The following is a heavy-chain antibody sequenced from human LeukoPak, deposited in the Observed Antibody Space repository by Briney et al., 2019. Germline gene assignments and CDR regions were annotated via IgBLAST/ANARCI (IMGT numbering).Heavy chain of an antibody. J-gene: IGHJ4*02. CDR2: ISYDGSNK. CDR3: AKDIGHDYGGKPTQAFGY. CDR1: GFTFSSYG. V-gene: IGHV3-30*18. D-gene: IGHD4-23*01. Sequence: GRSLRLSCAASGFTFSSYGMHWVRQAPGKGLEWVAVISYDGSNKYYADSVKGRFTISRDNSKNTLYLQMNSLRAEDTAVYYCAKDIGHDYGGKPTQAFGYWGQGTLVTVSS.